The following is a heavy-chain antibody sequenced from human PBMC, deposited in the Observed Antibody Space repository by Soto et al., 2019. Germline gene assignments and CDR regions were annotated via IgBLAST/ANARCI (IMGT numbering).Heavy chain of an antibody. Sequence: SVKVSCKASGGTFSSYAISWVRQAPGQGLEWMGGIIPIFGTANYAQKFQGRVTITADESTSTAYIELSSLRSEDTAVYYCARSLGYCSSTSCYDPYYYGMDVWGQGTTVTVSS. CDR2: IIPIFGTA. J-gene: IGHJ6*02. CDR1: GGTFSSYA. V-gene: IGHV1-69*13. CDR3: ARSLGYCSSTSCYDPYYYGMDV. D-gene: IGHD2-2*01.